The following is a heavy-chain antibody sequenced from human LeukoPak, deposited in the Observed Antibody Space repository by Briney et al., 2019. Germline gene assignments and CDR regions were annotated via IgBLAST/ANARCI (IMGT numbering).Heavy chain of an antibody. CDR3: ARSTVTTSWAFDI. CDR2: INPNSGGT. CDR1: GYTFTGYY. D-gene: IGHD4-17*01. Sequence: ASVKVSCKASGYTFTGYYMHWVRQAPGQGLEWMGWINPNSGGTNYAQKFQGWVTMTRDTSISTAYMELSRLRSDDTAVYYCARSTVTTSWAFDIWGQGTMVTVSS. V-gene: IGHV1-2*04. J-gene: IGHJ3*02.